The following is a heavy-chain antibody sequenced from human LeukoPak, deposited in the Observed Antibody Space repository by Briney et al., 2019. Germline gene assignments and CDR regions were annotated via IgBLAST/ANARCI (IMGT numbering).Heavy chain of an antibody. J-gene: IGHJ4*02. CDR2: FYNSGHT. Sequence: SETLSLTCTVAGASIRDYYWSWIRQPPGKGLEWIGYFYNSGHTNYNPSLKSRVTILVDTSKNQFSLQLSSVTAADTAVYYCARLSTVTTSFDYWGQGTLVTVSS. D-gene: IGHD4-17*01. CDR1: GASIRDYY. V-gene: IGHV4-59*12. CDR3: ARLSTVTTSFDY.